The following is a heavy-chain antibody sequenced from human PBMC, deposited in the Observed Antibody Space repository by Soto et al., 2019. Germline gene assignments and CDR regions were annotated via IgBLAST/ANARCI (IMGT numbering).Heavy chain of an antibody. D-gene: IGHD3-3*01. CDR1: GFSVDTNY. CDR3: ARETTPPYYDFWSGYPRSNWFDP. V-gene: IGHV3-66*01. J-gene: IGHJ5*02. Sequence: GGSLRLSCAASGFSVDTNYLVWVRQAPGKGLEWVSHINIGGITYHADPVRNRFVISRDGSKNTLYLQMNSLRAEDTAVYYCARETTPPYYDFWSGYPRSNWFDPWGQGTLVTVSS. CDR2: INIGGIT.